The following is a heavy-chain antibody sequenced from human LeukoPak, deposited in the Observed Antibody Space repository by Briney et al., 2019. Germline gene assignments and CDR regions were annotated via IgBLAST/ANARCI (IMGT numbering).Heavy chain of an antibody. CDR1: GGSISSGSYY. CDR3: ARVTHYYGSGSYPY. D-gene: IGHD3-10*01. V-gene: IGHV4-61*02. Sequence: PSQTLSLTCTVSGGSISSGSYYWSWIRQPAGKGLEWIGRIYTSGSTNYNPSLKSRVTISVDTSKNQFSLRLSSVTAADTAVYYCARVTHYYGSGSYPYWGQGTLVTVSS. CDR2: IYTSGST. J-gene: IGHJ4*02.